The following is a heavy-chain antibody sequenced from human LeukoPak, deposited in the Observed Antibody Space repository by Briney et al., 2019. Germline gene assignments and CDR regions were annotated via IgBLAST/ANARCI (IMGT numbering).Heavy chain of an antibody. CDR3: AKDLRVGATDCYFDY. CDR1: GFTFSSSA. D-gene: IGHD1-26*01. CDR2: ISNNGGYT. V-gene: IGHV3-23*01. Sequence: PGGSLRLSCAASGFTFSSSAMSWVRQAPGKGLEWVSAISNNGGYTYYADSVKGRFTISRDNSKNTLYLQMNSLRAEDTAVYYCAKDLRVGATDCYFDYWGQGTLVTVSS. J-gene: IGHJ4*02.